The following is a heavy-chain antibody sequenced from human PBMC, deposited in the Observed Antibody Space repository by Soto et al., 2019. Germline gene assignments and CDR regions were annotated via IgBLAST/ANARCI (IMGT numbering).Heavy chain of an antibody. CDR2: IYPGDSDT. J-gene: IGHJ6*03. D-gene: IGHD2-2*01. V-gene: IGHV5-51*01. CDR3: ARHRLDIVVVPAATPEDYYYYMDV. CDR1: GYRFTSYW. Sequence: GESLRISCKGSGYRFTSYWIGGVRQMPGKGLEWMGIIYPGDSDTRYSPSFQGQVTISADKSISTAYLQWSSLKASDTAMYYCARHRLDIVVVPAATPEDYYYYMDVWGKGTTVTVSS.